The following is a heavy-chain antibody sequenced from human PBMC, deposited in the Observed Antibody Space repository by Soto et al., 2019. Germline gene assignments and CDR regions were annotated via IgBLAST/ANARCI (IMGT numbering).Heavy chain of an antibody. Sequence: QVQLQESGPGLVKPSETLSLTCTVSGDSISSYYWNWIRQPPGKGLEWIAYVHYSWRTNYNPSLKSRITTSLDTSKSQYALKVSAVTAADTAVYYCARGDYGDIDYWGQGTLVTVSS. CDR3: ARGDYGDIDY. V-gene: IGHV4-59*01. D-gene: IGHD4-17*01. CDR2: VHYSWRT. CDR1: GDSISSYY. J-gene: IGHJ4*02.